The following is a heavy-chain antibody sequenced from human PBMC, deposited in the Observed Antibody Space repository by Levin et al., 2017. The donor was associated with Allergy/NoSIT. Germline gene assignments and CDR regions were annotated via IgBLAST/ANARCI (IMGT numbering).Heavy chain of an antibody. CDR1: GFTFTSYY. Sequence: GESLKISCKASGFTFTSYYMHWVRQAPGQGLEWMGIINPNGGTTSYAQNFQGRVTLTSDTSTSTVYMELSSLSSEDTAVYYCARARGRSDFDYWGQGTLLTVSS. D-gene: IGHD3-16*01. J-gene: IGHJ4*02. CDR2: INPNGGTT. CDR3: ARARGRSDFDY. V-gene: IGHV1-46*01.